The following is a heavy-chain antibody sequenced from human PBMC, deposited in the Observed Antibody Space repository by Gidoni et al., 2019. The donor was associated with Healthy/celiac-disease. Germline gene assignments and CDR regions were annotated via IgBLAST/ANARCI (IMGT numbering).Heavy chain of an antibody. Sequence: EVQLVESGGGLVQPGGSLRLSCAASGFTVSSNYMSWVRQAPGTGLEWVSVIYSGGSTYYADSVKGRFTISRHNSKNTLYLQMNSLRAEDTAVYYCARARLRGYYSDAFDIWGQGTMVTVSS. D-gene: IGHD3-22*01. J-gene: IGHJ3*02. CDR2: IYSGGST. CDR1: GFTVSSNY. V-gene: IGHV3-53*04. CDR3: ARARLRGYYSDAFDI.